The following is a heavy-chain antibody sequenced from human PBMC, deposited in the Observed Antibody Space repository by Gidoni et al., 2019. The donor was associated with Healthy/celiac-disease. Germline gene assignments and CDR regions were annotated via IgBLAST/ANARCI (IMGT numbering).Heavy chain of an antibody. CDR1: GYTFTGYY. V-gene: IGHV1-2*04. Sequence: QVQLVQSGAEVKKPGASVKVSCKASGYTFTGYYMPWVRQAPGQGLEWMGWINPNSGGTNYAQKFQGWVTMTRDTSISTAYMELSRLRSDDTAVYYCAIGYCSSTSCYNTGRGYYYGMDVWGQGTTVTVSS. D-gene: IGHD2-2*02. J-gene: IGHJ6*02. CDR2: INPNSGGT. CDR3: AIGYCSSTSCYNTGRGYYYGMDV.